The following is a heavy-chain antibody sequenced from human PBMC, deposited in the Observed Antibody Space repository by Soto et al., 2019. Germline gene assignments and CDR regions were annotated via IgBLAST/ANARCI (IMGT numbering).Heavy chain of an antibody. Sequence: LSLTCTVSGGSIGSYHWSWVRQPPGKGLEWIASVYYTGTTNYNPSLGSRVTISIDAPENQISLKLTSVTAADTAFYYCARDTVLTGMSDIWGQGTLVTVSS. J-gene: IGHJ4*02. CDR3: ARDTVLTGMSDI. CDR1: GGSIGSYH. CDR2: VYYTGTT. V-gene: IGHV4-59*01. D-gene: IGHD4-17*01.